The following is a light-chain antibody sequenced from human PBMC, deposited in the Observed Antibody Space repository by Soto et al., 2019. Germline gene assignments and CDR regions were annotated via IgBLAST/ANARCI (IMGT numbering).Light chain of an antibody. J-gene: IGLJ1*01. CDR1: SSDVGGYKY. Sequence: HSALTQPASVSGSPGQSIAISCTGSSSDVGGYKYVSWYQQHPGKAPKLMIYDVSNRPSGVSDRFSGSKSGNTASLTISGLQSEDEADYYCSSYTSSNSYVFGTGTKLTVL. CDR3: SSYTSSNSYV. V-gene: IGLV2-14*03. CDR2: DVS.